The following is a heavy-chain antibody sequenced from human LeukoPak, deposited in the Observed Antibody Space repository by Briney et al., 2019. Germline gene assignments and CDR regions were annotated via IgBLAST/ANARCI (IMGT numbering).Heavy chain of an antibody. CDR3: ARDYYDSSGYQSLQH. CDR1: GYTFTSYG. J-gene: IGHJ1*01. CDR2: ISAYNGNT. D-gene: IGHD3-22*01. V-gene: IGHV1-18*01. Sequence: ASVKVSCKASGYTFTSYGISWVRQAPGQGLEWMGWISAYNGNTNYAQKLQGRVTMTTDTSTSTAYMELRSLRSDDTAVYYCARDYYDSSGYQSLQHWGQGTLVTVSS.